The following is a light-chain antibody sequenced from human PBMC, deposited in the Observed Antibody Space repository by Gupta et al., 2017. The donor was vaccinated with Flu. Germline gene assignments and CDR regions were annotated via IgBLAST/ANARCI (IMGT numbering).Light chain of an antibody. Sequence: GQSVIVSCSGSNSNIGRDFIHWLQQVPGTAPKLLIYKNDQRPSGVPARFSGSKSGTSGYLAISGLRSEDEADYYCVTWDANLSAYVFGTGTK. J-gene: IGLJ1*01. V-gene: IGLV1-47*01. CDR1: NSNIGRDF. CDR2: KND. CDR3: VTWDANLSAYV.